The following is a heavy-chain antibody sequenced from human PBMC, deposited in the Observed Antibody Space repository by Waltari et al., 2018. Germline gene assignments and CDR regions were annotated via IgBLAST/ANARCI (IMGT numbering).Heavy chain of an antibody. D-gene: IGHD2-2*02. J-gene: IGHJ4*02. Sequence: QLQLQESGSGLVKPSQTLSLTCAVYGGSFSGYYWSWIRQPPGKGLEWIGEINHSGSTNYNPSLKSRVTISVDTSKNQFSLKLSSVTAADTAVYYCAREVVVVPAAIYYFDYWGQGTLVTVSS. CDR2: INHSGST. CDR1: GGSFSGYY. CDR3: AREVVVVPAAIYYFDY. V-gene: IGHV4-34*09.